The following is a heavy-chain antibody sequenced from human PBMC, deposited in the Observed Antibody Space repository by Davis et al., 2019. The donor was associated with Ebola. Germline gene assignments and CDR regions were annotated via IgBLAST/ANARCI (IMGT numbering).Heavy chain of an antibody. Sequence: GGSLRLSCAASGFIVSDKYMSWIRQAPGKGLEWISYISVSSSSIFYADSLKGRFTISRDNARNSLYLHMNSLRAEDTAVYHCARGGYYDSSGYSHAAFDIWGQGTMVTVS. CDR1: GFIVSDKY. CDR3: ARGGYYDSSGYSHAAFDI. V-gene: IGHV3-11*04. CDR2: ISVSSSSI. J-gene: IGHJ3*02. D-gene: IGHD3-22*01.